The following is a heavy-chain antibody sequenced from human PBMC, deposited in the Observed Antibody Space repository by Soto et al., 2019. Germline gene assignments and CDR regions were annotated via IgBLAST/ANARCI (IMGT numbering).Heavy chain of an antibody. J-gene: IGHJ4*02. CDR1: GGSISSGGYY. V-gene: IGHV4-30-2*01. CDR3: ASGQQLVRNY. Sequence: QLQLQESGSGLVKPSQTLSLTCAVSGGSISSGGYYWSWIRQPPGKGLEWIGYIYHSGSTYYNPSLKRRVTISVDRSKNQFSLKLSSVTAADTAVYYCASGQQLVRNYWGQGTLVTVSS. CDR2: IYHSGST. D-gene: IGHD6-13*01.